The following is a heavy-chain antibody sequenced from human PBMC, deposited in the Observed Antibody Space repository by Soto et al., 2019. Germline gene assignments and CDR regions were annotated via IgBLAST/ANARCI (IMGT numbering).Heavy chain of an antibody. Sequence: QITLKESGPTLVKPTQTLTLTCTFSGFSLSTSGVGVGWIRQPPGKALEWLAVIYWDDDKGYSPSLKNRLPITKDTSKNQVVLTMTNMDPVDTATYYCAHTVGLVVVTSEDEYFQHWGQGTQVTVSS. CDR2: IYWDDDK. D-gene: IGHD2-15*01. CDR3: AHTVGLVVVTSEDEYFQH. CDR1: GFSLSTSGVG. J-gene: IGHJ1*01. V-gene: IGHV2-5*02.